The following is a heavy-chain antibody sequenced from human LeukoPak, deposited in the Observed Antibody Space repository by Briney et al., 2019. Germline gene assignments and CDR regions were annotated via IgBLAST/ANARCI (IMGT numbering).Heavy chain of an antibody. CDR2: IYTSGDT. V-gene: IGHV4-61*02. D-gene: IGHD2-2*01. Sequence: SETLSLTCTVSGGSFSSRPYYWSWIRQPAGKGLEWIGRIYTSGDTDYNPSLKSRVTISVDTSKNQFSLKLSSVTAADTAVYYCARDRGYCSSTSCYVDWFDPWGQGTLVTVSS. J-gene: IGHJ5*02. CDR1: GGSFSSRPYY. CDR3: ARDRGYCSSTSCYVDWFDP.